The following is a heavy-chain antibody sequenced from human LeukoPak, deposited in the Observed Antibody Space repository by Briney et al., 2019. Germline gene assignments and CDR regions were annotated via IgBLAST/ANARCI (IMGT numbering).Heavy chain of an antibody. D-gene: IGHD5-18*01. CDR1: GFTFSSYA. V-gene: IGHV3-23*01. CDR2: ISGSGGST. CDR3: AKGRRGYSYGYYYYYYMDV. Sequence: GGSLRLSCAASGFTFSSYAMSWVRQAPGKGLEWVSAISGSGGSTYYADSVKGRFTISRDNSKDTLYLQMNSLRAEDTAVYYCAKGRRGYSYGYYYYYYMDVWGKGTTVTISS. J-gene: IGHJ6*03.